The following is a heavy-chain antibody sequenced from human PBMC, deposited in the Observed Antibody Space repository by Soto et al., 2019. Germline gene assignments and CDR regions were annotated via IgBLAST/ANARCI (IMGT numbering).Heavy chain of an antibody. D-gene: IGHD4-17*01. CDR3: ARDDVVTTVTTYLDY. Sequence: ASVKVSCKASGYTFTSYGISWVRQAPGQGLEWMGWISAYNGNTNYAQKLQGRVTMTTDTSTSTAYMELRSLRSDDTAVYYCARDDVVTTVTTYLDYWGQGTLVTVSS. J-gene: IGHJ4*02. V-gene: IGHV1-18*01. CDR1: GYTFTSYG. CDR2: ISAYNGNT.